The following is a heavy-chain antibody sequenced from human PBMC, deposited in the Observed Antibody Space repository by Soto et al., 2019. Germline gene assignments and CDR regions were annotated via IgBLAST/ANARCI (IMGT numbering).Heavy chain of an antibody. CDR1: GFTFSFYA. J-gene: IGHJ6*02. V-gene: IGHV3-23*01. CDR3: ARSRIAVSSIYDYYYGMDT. CDR2: ISGSGGRT. Sequence: EVQLLESGGGLVQPGGSLRLSCAASGFTFSFYAMSWVRQAPGKGLEWVSAISGSGGRTYYADSVKGRFTISRDNSKNPLYPQMKSLRAEDTAVYYCARSRIAVSSIYDYYYGMDTWGQETSVTVSS. D-gene: IGHD2-21*01.